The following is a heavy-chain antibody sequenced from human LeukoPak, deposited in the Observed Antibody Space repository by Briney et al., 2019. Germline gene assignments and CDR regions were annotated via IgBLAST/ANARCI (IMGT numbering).Heavy chain of an antibody. Sequence: ASVKVSCKASGYTFTSYGISWVRQAPGQGLEWMGWISAYNGNTNYAQKLQGRVTMTTDTSTSTAYMELRSLRSDDTAVYYCARDYYDMKPHPIYYYGMDVWGQGTTVTVSS. CDR1: GYTFTSYG. J-gene: IGHJ6*02. CDR2: ISAYNGNT. CDR3: ARDYYDMKPHPIYYYGMDV. V-gene: IGHV1-18*01. D-gene: IGHD3-22*01.